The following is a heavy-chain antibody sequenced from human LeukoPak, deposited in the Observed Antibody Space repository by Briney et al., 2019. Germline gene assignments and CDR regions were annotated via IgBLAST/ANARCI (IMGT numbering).Heavy chain of an antibody. J-gene: IGHJ4*02. CDR2: IYPGDSET. CDR3: ARRSPYDIGYHRDY. D-gene: IGHD3-22*01. CDR1: GYSFTNYW. Sequence: GESLKISCQSSGYSFTNYWIGWVRQMPGKGLEWMGIIYPGDSETRYSPSFQGQVTISADKSISTAYLQWSSLKASDTAMYYCARRSPYDIGYHRDYWGQGTLVTVSS. V-gene: IGHV5-51*01.